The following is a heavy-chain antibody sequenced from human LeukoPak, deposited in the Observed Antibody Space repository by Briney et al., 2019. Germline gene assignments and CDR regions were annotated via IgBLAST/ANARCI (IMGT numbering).Heavy chain of an antibody. J-gene: IGHJ4*02. V-gene: IGHV3-23*01. D-gene: IGHD3/OR15-3a*01. Sequence: GGSLRLSCAASGLTFDIYAMSWVRQAPGKGLEWVSAVSSNGDSTYYADSVKGRFAISRDNPKNTLYLQMNSLRAEDTAVYFCAKRGVVIRVILVGFHKEAYYFESWGQGALVTVSS. CDR3: AKRGVVIRVILVGFHKEAYYFES. CDR2: VSSNGDST. CDR1: GLTFDIYA.